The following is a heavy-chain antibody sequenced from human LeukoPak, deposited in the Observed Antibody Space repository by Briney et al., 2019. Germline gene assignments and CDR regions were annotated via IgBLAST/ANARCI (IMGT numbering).Heavy chain of an antibody. J-gene: IGHJ4*02. V-gene: IGHV3-30-3*01. CDR2: ISYDGSNK. CDR1: GFTFSSYA. CDR3: ARDPRYYYDSSGYDFYFDY. D-gene: IGHD3-22*01. Sequence: GRSLRLSCAASGFTFSSYAMHWVRQASGKGLEWVAVISYDGSNKYYADSVKGRFTISRDNSKNTLYLQMNGLRAEDTAVYYCARDPRYYYDSSGYDFYFDYWGQGTLVTVSS.